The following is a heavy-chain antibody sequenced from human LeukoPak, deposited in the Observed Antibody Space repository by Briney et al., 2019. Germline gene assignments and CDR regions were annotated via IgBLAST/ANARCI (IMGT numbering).Heavy chain of an antibody. CDR3: AKDLHSSGFYYYGMDV. V-gene: IGHV3-9*01. CDR2: ISWNSGSI. J-gene: IGHJ6*02. Sequence: PGGSLRLSCAASGLTFGSYSMNWVRQAPGKGLEWVSGISWNSGSIGYADSVKGRFTISRDNAKNSLYLQMNSLRAEDTALYYCAKDLHSSGFYYYGMDVWGQGTTVTVSS. D-gene: IGHD3-22*01. CDR1: GLTFGSYS.